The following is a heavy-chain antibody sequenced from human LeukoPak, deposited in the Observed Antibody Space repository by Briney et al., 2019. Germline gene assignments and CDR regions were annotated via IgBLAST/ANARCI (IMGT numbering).Heavy chain of an antibody. V-gene: IGHV1-2*02. CDR2: INPNSGGT. CDR1: GYTFTGYY. Sequence: ASVKVSCKASGYTFTGYYMHWARQAPGQGLEWMGWINPNSGGTNYAQKFQGRVTMTRDTSISTAYMELSRLRSDDTAVYYCARGSHRDIVVVVADNWLDPWGQGTLVTVSS. J-gene: IGHJ5*02. CDR3: ARGSHRDIVVVVADNWLDP. D-gene: IGHD2-15*01.